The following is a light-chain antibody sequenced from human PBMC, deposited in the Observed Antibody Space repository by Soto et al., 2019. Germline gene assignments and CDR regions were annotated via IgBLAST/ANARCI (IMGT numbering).Light chain of an antibody. CDR1: ESVSYSY. CDR3: QQSNNWPPLT. CDR2: DAS. V-gene: IGKV3D-20*01. Sequence: EIVLTQSPASMSLSPGERATLSCGASESVSYSYVAWYQLKGGLAPRLLIHDASTRASGIPDRFSGSKSGTDFTLTIRGLEPEDAAVYYCQQSNNWPPLTFGGGTKVEIK. J-gene: IGKJ4*01.